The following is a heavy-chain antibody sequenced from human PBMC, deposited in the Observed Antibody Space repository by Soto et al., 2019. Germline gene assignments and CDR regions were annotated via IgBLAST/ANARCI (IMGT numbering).Heavy chain of an antibody. CDR3: VTNYYGSGSLWYYYGMDV. D-gene: IGHD3-10*01. Sequence: GASVKVSCKASGYTFTSYGISWVRQAPGQGLEWMGWISAYNGNTNYAQKLQGRVTMTTDTSTSTAYMELRSLRSDDTAVYYCVTNYYGSGSLWYYYGMDVWGQGTTVTVSS. CDR2: ISAYNGNT. J-gene: IGHJ6*02. V-gene: IGHV1-18*01. CDR1: GYTFTSYG.